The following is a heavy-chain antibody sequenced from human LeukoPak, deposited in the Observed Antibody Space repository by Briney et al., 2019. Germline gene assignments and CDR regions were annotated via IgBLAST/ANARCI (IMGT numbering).Heavy chain of an antibody. D-gene: IGHD3-10*01. V-gene: IGHV3-13*04. Sequence: GGSLRLSCAASGFTFSSYDMHWVRQASGKGLEWVAAIGRGGDTYYADSVKGRFTISRENAKTSLYLQMNSRRAGDTAGYYCTRVLVGELIQPLDYWGQGTLVTVSS. CDR2: IGRGGDT. J-gene: IGHJ4*02. CDR1: GFTFSSYD. CDR3: TRVLVGELIQPLDY.